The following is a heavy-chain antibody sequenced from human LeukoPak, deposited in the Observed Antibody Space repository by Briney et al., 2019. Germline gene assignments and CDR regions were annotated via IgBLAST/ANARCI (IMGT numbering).Heavy chain of an antibody. V-gene: IGHV4-4*02. CDR1: GGSISSSNW. J-gene: IGHJ6*03. D-gene: IGHD5-18*01. CDR3: ARGGGRRYSYGSVYYYYLDV. CDR2: NHNRGST. Sequence: PSGTLSLTCAVSGGSISSSNWWCWVRPPPGKGLGWIGENHNRGSTNYNPSLQSRVTISVDTSKDQFSLKLSSVTAADTAVYYCARGGGRRYSYGSVYYYYLDVWGKGTTVTISS.